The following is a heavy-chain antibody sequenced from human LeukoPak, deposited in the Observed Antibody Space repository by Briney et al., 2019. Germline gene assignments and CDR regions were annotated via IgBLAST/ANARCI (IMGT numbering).Heavy chain of an antibody. Sequence: ASVKVSCKASGYTFTSYGISWVRQAPGQGLEWMGWISAYNGNTNYAQKLQGRVTMTTDTSTSTAYMELRSLRSDDTAVYYCARPTMVRGVPCDFDYWGQGTLVTVSS. CDR3: ARPTMVRGVPCDFDY. D-gene: IGHD3-10*01. V-gene: IGHV1-18*01. J-gene: IGHJ4*02. CDR1: GYTFTSYG. CDR2: ISAYNGNT.